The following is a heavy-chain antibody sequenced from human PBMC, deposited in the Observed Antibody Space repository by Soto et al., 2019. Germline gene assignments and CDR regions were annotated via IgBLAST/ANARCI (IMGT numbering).Heavy chain of an antibody. V-gene: IGHV1-69*04. CDR3: ARENTTFGGVIADDAFDI. J-gene: IGHJ3*02. Sequence: GASVKVSCKASGGTFSSYTISWVRQAPGQGLEWMGRIIPILGIANYAQKFQGRVTITADKSTSTAYMELSSLRSEDTAVYYCARENTTFGGVIADDAFDIWGQGTMVTVSS. D-gene: IGHD3-16*02. CDR1: GGTFSSYT. CDR2: IIPILGIA.